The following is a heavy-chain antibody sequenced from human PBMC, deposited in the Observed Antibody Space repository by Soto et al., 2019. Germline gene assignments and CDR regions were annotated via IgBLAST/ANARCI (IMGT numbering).Heavy chain of an antibody. CDR1: GGSISSGGYS. V-gene: IGHV4-30-2*01. J-gene: IGHJ4*02. Sequence: QLQLQESGSGLVKPSQTLSLTCAVSGGSISSGGYSWSWIRQPPGKGLEWIGYIYHSGSTYYNPSLQSRVTISVDRSKNQFSRKLSSVTAADTAVYYCASLKVTGVDYWGQGTLVTVSS. CDR3: ASLKVTGVDY. D-gene: IGHD3-10*01. CDR2: IYHSGST.